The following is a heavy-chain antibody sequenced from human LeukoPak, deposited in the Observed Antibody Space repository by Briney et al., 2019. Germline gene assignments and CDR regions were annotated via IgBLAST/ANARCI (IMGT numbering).Heavy chain of an antibody. CDR1: GASFSGYY. Sequence: PSETLSLTCAVYGASFSGYYWSWIRQPPGKGLEWIGEINPSGTTNYNPSLKSRVTISVDTSKNQFSLKLSSVTAADTAVYYCARRRLLWFGELLADYWGQGTLVTVSS. V-gene: IGHV4-34*01. CDR2: INPSGTT. CDR3: ARRRLLWFGELLADY. D-gene: IGHD3-10*01. J-gene: IGHJ4*02.